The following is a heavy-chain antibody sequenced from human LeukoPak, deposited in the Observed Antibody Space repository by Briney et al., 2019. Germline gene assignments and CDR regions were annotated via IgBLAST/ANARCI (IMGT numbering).Heavy chain of an antibody. CDR1: GGTLSSYA. V-gene: IGHV1-69*04. CDR3: ARDPFDY. Sequence: ASVKVSCKASGGTLSSYAISWVRQAPGQGLEWMGRIIPIFGIANYAQKFQGRVTITADKSTSTAYMELSSLRSEDTAVYYCARDPFDYWGQGTLVTVSS. J-gene: IGHJ4*02. CDR2: IIPIFGIA.